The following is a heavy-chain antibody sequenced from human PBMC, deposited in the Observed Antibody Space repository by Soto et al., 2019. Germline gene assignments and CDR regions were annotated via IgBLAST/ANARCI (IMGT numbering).Heavy chain of an antibody. CDR3: ARDQWEIRGFDF. Sequence: ASVKVSCKASGYTFISYNMQWVRQAPGQRPEWMGWINAGKGDTKYSQKFQGRVTITRDTTATTVYMELSSLTFEDTAVYYCARDQWEIRGFDFWGQGTLVTVSS. D-gene: IGHD1-26*01. CDR1: GYTFISYN. CDR2: INAGKGDT. J-gene: IGHJ4*02. V-gene: IGHV1-3*01.